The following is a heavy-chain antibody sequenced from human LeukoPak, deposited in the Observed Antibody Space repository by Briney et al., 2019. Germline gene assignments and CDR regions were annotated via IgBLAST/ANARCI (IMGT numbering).Heavy chain of an antibody. CDR3: ARGRPPTYYYIWAGPDRGCDAFDI. CDR1: GFPFSIYE. V-gene: IGHV3-48*03. CDR2: ISSCGSTI. J-gene: IGHJ3*02. Sequence: GGSLRLFCAASGFPFSIYEKIWVRQAPGEGLEGVSYISSCGSTIYYADSVKGRFTISRDNAKNSLYLQINSLRAEDTAVYYCARGRPPTYYYIWAGPDRGCDAFDIWGQGTMVTVSS. D-gene: IGHD3-9*01.